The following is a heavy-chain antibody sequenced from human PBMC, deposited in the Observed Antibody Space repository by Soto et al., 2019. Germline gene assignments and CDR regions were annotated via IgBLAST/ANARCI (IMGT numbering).Heavy chain of an antibody. CDR1: GFTFSSYS. Sequence: GESLKISCAASGFTFSSYSMNWVRQAPGKGLEWVSSISSSSSYIYYADSVKGRFTISRDNAKNSLYLQMNSLRAEDTAVYYCARDPYSSSSGWGQGTLVTVSS. D-gene: IGHD6-6*01. CDR3: ARDPYSSSSG. CDR2: ISSSSSYI. V-gene: IGHV3-21*01. J-gene: IGHJ4*02.